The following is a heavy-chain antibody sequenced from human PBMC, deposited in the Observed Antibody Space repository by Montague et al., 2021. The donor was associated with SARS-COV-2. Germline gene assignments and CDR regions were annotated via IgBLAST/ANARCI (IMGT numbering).Heavy chain of an antibody. V-gene: IGHV4-61*02. D-gene: IGHD2-2*01. CDR2: IYTSGST. CDR3: ARVGGTEYRFFDY. J-gene: IGHJ4*02. CDR1: GDSISSGIHY. Sequence: TLSLTCTVSGDSISSGIHYWSWIRQPAGKGLEWIGRIYTSGSTNYNPSLKSRVTISVDTSKNQFSLNLTSVTAADTAVYYCARVGGTEYRFFDYWGQGSLVTVSS.